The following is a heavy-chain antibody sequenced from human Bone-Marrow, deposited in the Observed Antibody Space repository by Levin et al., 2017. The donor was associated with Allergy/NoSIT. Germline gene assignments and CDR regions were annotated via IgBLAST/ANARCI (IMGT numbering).Heavy chain of an antibody. CDR2: INPNSGGT. CDR1: GYTFTAYH. V-gene: IGHV1-2*02. J-gene: IGHJ4*02. Sequence: ASVKVSCKASGYTFTAYHIHWVRQAPGQGLEWMGWINPNSGGTEYAEQFQGRVTMTGDTSISTVYMELSSLRSDDTAVYYCARDRCSTTSCYSPTQFDFWGQGTLVTVSS. CDR3: ARDRCSTTSCYSPTQFDF. D-gene: IGHD2-2*01.